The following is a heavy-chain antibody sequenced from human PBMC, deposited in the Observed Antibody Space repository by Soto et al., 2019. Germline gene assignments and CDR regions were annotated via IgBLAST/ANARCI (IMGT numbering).Heavy chain of an antibody. CDR3: ATLYCSGGSCYSSAMVPVDY. D-gene: IGHD2-15*01. Sequence: GGSLRLSCAASGFTFSSYSMSWVRQAPGKGLEWVSAISGSGGSTYYADSVKGRFTISRDNSKNTLYLQMNSLRAEDTAVYYCATLYCSGGSCYSSAMVPVDYWGQGTLVTVSS. CDR1: GFTFSSYS. J-gene: IGHJ4*02. V-gene: IGHV3-23*01. CDR2: ISGSGGST.